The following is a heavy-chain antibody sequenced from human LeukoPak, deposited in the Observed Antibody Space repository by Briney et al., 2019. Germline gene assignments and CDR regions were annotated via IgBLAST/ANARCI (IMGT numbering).Heavy chain of an antibody. CDR3: ARGRIVVVPAAMQRQCGMEV. Sequence: SETLSLTCAVYGGSFSGYYWSWIRQPPGKGLEWVGEINHSGSTNYNPSLKSRSTISVDTSKNQSTLKLIPVTAADTAVYYCARGRIVVVPAAMQRQCGMEVWGKGTTVTASS. CDR2: INHSGST. J-gene: IGHJ6*04. CDR1: GGSFSGYY. V-gene: IGHV4-34*01. D-gene: IGHD2-2*01.